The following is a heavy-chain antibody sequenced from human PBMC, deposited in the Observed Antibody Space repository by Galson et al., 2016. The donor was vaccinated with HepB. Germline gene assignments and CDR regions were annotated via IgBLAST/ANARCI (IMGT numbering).Heavy chain of an antibody. V-gene: IGHV3-7*03. CDR3: ARARNCDY. CDR1: EFTFSGFW. CDR2: IKSDGSEK. Sequence: SLRLSCAASEFTFSGFWMTWVRQAPGKGLEWVATIKSDGSEKYYVDSVKGRFTVSRDNAKNSLCLQMSSLKSEDTAIYYCARARNCDYWGQGSLVTVSS. J-gene: IGHJ4*02. D-gene: IGHD1-14*01.